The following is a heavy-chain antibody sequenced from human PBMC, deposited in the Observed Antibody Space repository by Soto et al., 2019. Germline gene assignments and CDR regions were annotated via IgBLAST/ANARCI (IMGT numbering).Heavy chain of an antibody. V-gene: IGHV1-69*01. J-gene: IGHJ2*01. Sequence: QVQLVQSGAEVKKPGSSVKVSCKASGGTFSSYAISWVRQAPGQGLEWMGGIIPIFGTANYAQKFQGRVTLTADESTSTAYMELSSLRSEDTAVYYCARDSYYHSSGLRAYWYFDLWGRGTLVTVSS. CDR2: IIPIFGTA. CDR1: GGTFSSYA. D-gene: IGHD3-22*01. CDR3: ARDSYYHSSGLRAYWYFDL.